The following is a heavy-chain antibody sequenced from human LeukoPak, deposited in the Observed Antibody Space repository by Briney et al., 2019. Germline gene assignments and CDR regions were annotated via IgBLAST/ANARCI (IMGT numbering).Heavy chain of an antibody. V-gene: IGHV3-53*01. CDR3: ARAVSGSSPSDY. D-gene: IGHD3-16*01. CDR2: VYSGGST. CDR1: GFTFTSYA. Sequence: PGGSLRLSCAASGFTFTSYAMNWVRQAPGKGLEWVSVVYSGGSTYYADSVKGRFTISRDNSKNTLYLQMNGLRAEDTAVYYCARAVSGSSPSDYWGQGTLVTVSS. J-gene: IGHJ4*02.